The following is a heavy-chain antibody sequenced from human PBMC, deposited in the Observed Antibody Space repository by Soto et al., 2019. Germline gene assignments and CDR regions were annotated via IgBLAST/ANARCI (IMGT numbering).Heavy chain of an antibody. CDR3: ARALGDIVVVVAAPNYYYMDV. CDR2: ISAYNGNT. Sequence: ASVKVSCKASGYTFTSYGISWVRQAPGQGLEWMGWISAYNGNTNYAQKLQGRVTMTTDTSTSTAYMELRSLRSDDTAVYYCARALGDIVVVVAAPNYYYMDVWGKGTTVTVS. D-gene: IGHD2-15*01. J-gene: IGHJ6*03. CDR1: GYTFTSYG. V-gene: IGHV1-18*01.